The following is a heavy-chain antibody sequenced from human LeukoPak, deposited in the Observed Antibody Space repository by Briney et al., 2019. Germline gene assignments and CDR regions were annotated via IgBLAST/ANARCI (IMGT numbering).Heavy chain of an antibody. Sequence: ASVKVSCKVSGYTLTELSMHWVRQAPGKGLEWMGGCDPEDGETIYAQKFQGRVTMTEDTSTDTAYMEPSSLRSEDTAVYYCARMTDSSGFIYYFDYWGQGTLVTVSS. D-gene: IGHD3-22*01. CDR2: CDPEDGET. V-gene: IGHV1-24*01. J-gene: IGHJ4*02. CDR1: GYTLTELS. CDR3: ARMTDSSGFIYYFDY.